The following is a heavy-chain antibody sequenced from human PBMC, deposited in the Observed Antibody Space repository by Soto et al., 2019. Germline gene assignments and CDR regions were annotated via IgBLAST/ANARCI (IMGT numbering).Heavy chain of an antibody. CDR2: INHSGST. CDR1: GGSFSGYY. J-gene: IGHJ6*03. CDR3: ATLPWAATTYYYYYYMDV. Sequence: SETLSLTCAVYGGSFSGYYWSWIRQPPGKGLEWMGEINHSGSTYYNPSLKSRVTISVDTSKNQFSLKLSSVTAADTAVYYCATLPWAATTYYYYYYMDVWGKGTTVTVSS. D-gene: IGHD4-17*01. V-gene: IGHV4-34*01.